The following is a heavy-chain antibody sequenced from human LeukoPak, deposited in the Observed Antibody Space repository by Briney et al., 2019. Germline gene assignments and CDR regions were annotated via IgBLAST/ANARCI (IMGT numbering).Heavy chain of an antibody. CDR2: TYYRSKWSF. J-gene: IGHJ4*02. V-gene: IGHV6-1*01. D-gene: IGHD6-6*01. Sequence: SQTLSLTCAISGDSIFANNVAWNWIRQSPSRGLEWLGRTYYRSKWSFDYAVSVKSRITINADTSKNQFSLQLSSVTPEDTAVYYCARGKYTSFDNWGQGTLVTVSS. CDR3: ARGKYTSFDN. CDR1: GDSIFANNVA.